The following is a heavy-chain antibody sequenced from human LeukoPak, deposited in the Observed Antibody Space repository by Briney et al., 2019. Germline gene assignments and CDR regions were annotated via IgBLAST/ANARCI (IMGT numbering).Heavy chain of an antibody. V-gene: IGHV4-59*01. D-gene: IGHD1-26*01. Sequence: SETLSPTCTVSGGSISSYYWTWIRQPPGKGLEWIGYIYYSGSTNYNPSLKSRLTISLDTSKNQFSLKLSSVTAADTAVYYCARCAATDDDFFDYWGQGILVTVSS. CDR1: GGSISSYY. CDR3: ARCAATDDDFFDY. CDR2: IYYSGST. J-gene: IGHJ4*02.